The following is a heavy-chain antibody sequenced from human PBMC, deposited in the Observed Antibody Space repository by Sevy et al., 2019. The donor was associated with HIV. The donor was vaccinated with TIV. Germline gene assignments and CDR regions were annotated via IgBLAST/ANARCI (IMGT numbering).Heavy chain of an antibody. CDR3: ARVANQLLRYYYYYMDV. V-gene: IGHV1-2*02. J-gene: IGHJ6*03. Sequence: ASVKVSCKASGYTFTGYYMHWVRQAPGQGLEWMGWINPNSGGTNYAQKFQGRVTMTRDTSISTAYMELGRLRSDDTAVYYCARVANQLLRYYYYYMDVWGKGTTVTVSS. D-gene: IGHD2-2*01. CDR2: INPNSGGT. CDR1: GYTFTGYY.